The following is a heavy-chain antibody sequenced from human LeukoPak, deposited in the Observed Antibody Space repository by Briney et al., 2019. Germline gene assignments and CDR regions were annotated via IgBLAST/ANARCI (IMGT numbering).Heavy chain of an antibody. J-gene: IGHJ4*02. D-gene: IGHD3-9*01. CDR1: GYTFTSYY. V-gene: IGHV1-46*01. CDR3: ARDAHYDILTGWFDY. Sequence: ASVKVSCKASGYTFTSYYMHWVRQAPGQGLEWMGIINPSGGSTSYAQKFQGIVTMTRDTSTSTVYMELSSLRSEDSAVYYCARDAHYDILTGWFDYWGQGTLVTASS. CDR2: INPSGGST.